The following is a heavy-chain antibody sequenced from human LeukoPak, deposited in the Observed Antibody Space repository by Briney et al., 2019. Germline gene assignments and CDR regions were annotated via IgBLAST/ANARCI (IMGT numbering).Heavy chain of an antibody. J-gene: IGHJ6*03. V-gene: IGHV3-20*04. CDR3: ARDGFGYYYYMDV. CDR2: INWNGGST. D-gene: IGHD3-10*01. Sequence: GGSLRLSCAASGFTFDDYGMSWVRQAPGKGLEWVSGINWNGGSTGYTDSVKGRFTISRDNAKNSLYLQMNSLRAEDTALYYCARDGFGYYYYMDVWGKGTTVTVSS. CDR1: GFTFDDYG.